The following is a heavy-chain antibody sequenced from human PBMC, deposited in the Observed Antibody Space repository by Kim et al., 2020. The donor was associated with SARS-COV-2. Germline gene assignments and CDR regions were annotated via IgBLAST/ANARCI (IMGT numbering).Heavy chain of an antibody. CDR1: GFTFSSYA. J-gene: IGHJ3*02. CDR3: AKDPTDGSGSDDAFDI. V-gene: IGHV3-23*01. D-gene: IGHD3-10*01. CDR2: ISGSGGST. Sequence: GSLRLSCAASGFTFSSYAMSWVRQAPGKGLEWVSAISGSGGSTYYADSVKGRFTISRDNSKNTLYLQMNSLRAEDTAVYYCAKDPTDGSGSDDAFDIWGQGTMVTVSS.